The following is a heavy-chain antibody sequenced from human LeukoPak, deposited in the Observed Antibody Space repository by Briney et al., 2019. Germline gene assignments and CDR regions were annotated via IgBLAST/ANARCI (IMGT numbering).Heavy chain of an antibody. J-gene: IGHJ3*02. CDR2: ISSTSSTI. CDR1: RFTFSTYS. Sequence: GGSLRLSCAASRFTFSTYSMTWVRQAPGKGLEWVSYISSTSSTIYFADSVKGRFTISRDNAKNSLYLQMNSLRAEDTAVYYCARTHCSGGSCYLGPNDAFDIWGQGTMVTVSS. V-gene: IGHV3-48*04. CDR3: ARTHCSGGSCYLGPNDAFDI. D-gene: IGHD2-15*01.